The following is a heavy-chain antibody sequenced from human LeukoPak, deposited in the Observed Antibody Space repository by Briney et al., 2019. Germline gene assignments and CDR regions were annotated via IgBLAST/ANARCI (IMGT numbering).Heavy chain of an antibody. D-gene: IGHD3-10*01. CDR3: AGGSSHWRLGDHFDY. V-gene: IGHV1-69*13. J-gene: IGHJ4*02. Sequence: ASVKVSCKASGGTFSSYAISWVRQAPGQGLEWMGGIIPIFGTANYAQKFQGRVTITADESTSTAYMELSSLRSEDTAVYYCAGGSSHWRLGDHFDYWGQGTLVTVSS. CDR2: IIPIFGTA. CDR1: GGTFSSYA.